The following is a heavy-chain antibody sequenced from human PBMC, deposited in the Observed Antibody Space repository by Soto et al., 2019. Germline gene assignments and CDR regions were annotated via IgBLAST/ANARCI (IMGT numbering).Heavy chain of an antibody. CDR3: ESGVGSLGGSSGWPAYAFDV. J-gene: IGHJ3*01. D-gene: IGHD6-19*01. CDR2: LVPLPGTT. CDR1: GGTFTKYA. V-gene: IGHV1-69*01. Sequence: QVQLVQSGAAVRKPGSSVKVSCKASGGTFTKYAITWVRQAPRQGLEWMGGLVPLPGTTSYAQKFRGRVTISADESTSTPYSELSSLRSEETAVYYCESGVGSLGGSSGWPAYAFDVWGQGTMVIVSS.